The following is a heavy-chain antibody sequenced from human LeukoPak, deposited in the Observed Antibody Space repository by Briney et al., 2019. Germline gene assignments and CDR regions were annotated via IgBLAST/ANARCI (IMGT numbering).Heavy chain of an antibody. CDR2: IRGTSSAM. CDR1: GFSFSGYS. J-gene: IGHJ4*02. Sequence: GGSLRLSCAASGFSFSGYSMNWVRQAPGKGLEWVAHIRGTSSAMNYAASVRGRFTISRDNGKNALFLEMSSLRAEDTAVYYCARDRDWSFDYWGQGTLVTVSS. CDR3: ARDRDWSFDY. V-gene: IGHV3-48*04. D-gene: IGHD3-9*01.